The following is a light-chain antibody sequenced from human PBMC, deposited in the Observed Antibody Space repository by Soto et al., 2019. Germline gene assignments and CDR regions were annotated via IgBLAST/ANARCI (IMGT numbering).Light chain of an antibody. CDR3: QQYGSPPQT. Sequence: EIVLTQSPGTVSLSPGERATLSCRASQSVSSNLAWYQQKPGQAPRLLIYGASSRATGIPDRISGSGSGTDFTLTISRLEPEDFAVYYCQQYGSPPQTFGQGTKVDI. J-gene: IGKJ1*01. CDR1: QSVSSN. V-gene: IGKV3-20*01. CDR2: GAS.